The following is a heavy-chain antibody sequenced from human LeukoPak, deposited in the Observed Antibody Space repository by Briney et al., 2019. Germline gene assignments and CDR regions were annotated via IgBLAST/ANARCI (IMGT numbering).Heavy chain of an antibody. CDR3: ARGGYYYDSSGYYQEAFDI. J-gene: IGHJ3*02. CDR2: ISSSSSYI. CDR1: GFTFSSYS. V-gene: IGHV3-21*01. Sequence: GGSLRLSCAASGFTFSSYSMNWVRQAPGKGLEWVSSISSSSSYIYYADSVKGRFTISRDNAKNSLYLQMNSLRAEDTAVYYCARGGYYYDSSGYYQEAFDIWGQGTMVTVSS. D-gene: IGHD3-22*01.